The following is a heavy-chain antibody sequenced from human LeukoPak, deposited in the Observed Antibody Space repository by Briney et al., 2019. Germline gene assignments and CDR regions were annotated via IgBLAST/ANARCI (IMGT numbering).Heavy chain of an antibody. D-gene: IGHD3-9*01. CDR2: IKKRSDGGTT. CDR1: GFTFNNAW. J-gene: IGHJ3*01. V-gene: IGHV3-15*07. CDR3: TRDWYHAFDF. Sequence: GGSLRLSCAASGFTFNNAWMNWVRQAPGKGLEWVGRIKKRSDGGTTDYAAPVKDRFIISRDDSQDTLYLQMSTLKTEDTAVYYCTRDWYHAFDFWGQGTVVTVSS.